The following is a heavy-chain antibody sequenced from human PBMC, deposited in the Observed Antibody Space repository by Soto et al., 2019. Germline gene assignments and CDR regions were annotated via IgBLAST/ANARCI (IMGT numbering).Heavy chain of an antibody. Sequence: SETLSLTCTVSGGSISSSSYYWGWIRQPPGKGLEWIGSIYYSGSTYYNPSLKSRVTISVDTSKNQFSLKLSSVTAADTAVYYCARGGGYDPIDAFDIWGQGTMVTVSS. D-gene: IGHD5-12*01. J-gene: IGHJ3*02. CDR2: IYYSGST. V-gene: IGHV4-39*01. CDR3: ARGGGYDPIDAFDI. CDR1: GGSISSSSYY.